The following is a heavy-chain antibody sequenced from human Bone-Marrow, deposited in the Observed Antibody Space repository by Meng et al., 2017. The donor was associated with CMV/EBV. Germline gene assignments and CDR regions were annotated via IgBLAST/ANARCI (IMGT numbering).Heavy chain of an antibody. Sequence: QGQVQQSGPGLVTPPQTPSLPCASSGDSVSSNSAAWNWIRQSPSRGLEWLGRTYYRSKWYNDYAVSVKSRITINPDTSKNQFSLQLNSVTPEDTAVYYCARVGSSTSCYECYFDYWGQGTLVTVSS. D-gene: IGHD2-2*01. CDR3: ARVGSSTSCYECYFDY. J-gene: IGHJ4*02. V-gene: IGHV6-1*01. CDR2: TYYRSKWYN. CDR1: GDSVSSNSAA.